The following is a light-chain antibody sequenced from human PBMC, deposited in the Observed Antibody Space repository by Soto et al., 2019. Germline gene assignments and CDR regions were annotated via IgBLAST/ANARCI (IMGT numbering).Light chain of an antibody. CDR3: SSYTITSTLVV. J-gene: IGLJ2*01. V-gene: IGLV2-14*01. CDR2: EVT. CDR1: ISDVGGFDF. Sequence: QSVLTQPASVSGSPGQSITISCTGSISDVGGFDFVSWYQQEPGKAPKLMIYEVTYRPSGVSGRFSGSKSGNTASLTISGLQPEDEAYYYCSSYTITSTLVVFGGGTKLTVL.